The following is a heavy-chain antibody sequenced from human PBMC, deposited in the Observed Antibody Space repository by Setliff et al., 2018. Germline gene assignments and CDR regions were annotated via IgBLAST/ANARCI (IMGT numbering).Heavy chain of an antibody. CDR3: AREGFYCTNGVCYRPFDY. CDR2: VYNTGTT. CDR1: GDSISNSDYY. Sequence: SETLSLTCIVAGDSISNSDYYWGWIRQPPGKGLEWIGRVYNTGTTNYNPSLKSRVTISISADASNKSFSLNLFSVTAADTAVYYCAREGFYCTNGVCYRPFDYWGQGTLVTVSS. V-gene: IGHV4-39*02. D-gene: IGHD2-8*01. J-gene: IGHJ4*02.